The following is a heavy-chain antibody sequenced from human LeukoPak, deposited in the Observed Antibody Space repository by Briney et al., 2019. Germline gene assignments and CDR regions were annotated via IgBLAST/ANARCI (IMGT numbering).Heavy chain of an antibody. J-gene: IGHJ4*02. CDR1: GFTVSNNF. CDR2: ISSNSGDI. V-gene: IGHV3-11*05. CDR3: TRDPRRLDY. Sequence: GGSLRLSCAASGFTVSNNFMSWVRQAPGKGLEWLSYISSNSGDINYLDSVRGRFTISRDNAKNSLYLQMNSLRVEDTAVYYCTRDPRRLDYLGQGTLVTVSS.